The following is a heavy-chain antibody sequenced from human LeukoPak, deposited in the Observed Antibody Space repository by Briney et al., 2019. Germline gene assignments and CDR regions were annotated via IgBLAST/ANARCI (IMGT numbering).Heavy chain of an antibody. Sequence: SETLSLTCTVSGGSISSSSYYWGWIRQPPGKGLEWIGNIYYSETTYYNPSLKSRVTISLDTSKNQFSLKLSSVTAADTAVYFCARVVTTVTKSKPYYFDYWGQGTLVTVSS. CDR3: ARVVTTVTKSKPYYFDY. V-gene: IGHV4-39*07. CDR2: IYYSETT. D-gene: IGHD4-17*01. J-gene: IGHJ4*02. CDR1: GGSISSSSYY.